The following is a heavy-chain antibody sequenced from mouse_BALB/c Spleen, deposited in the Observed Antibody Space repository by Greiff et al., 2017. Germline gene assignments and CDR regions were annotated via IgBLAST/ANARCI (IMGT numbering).Heavy chain of an antibody. V-gene: IGHV1-5*01. CDR3: TRSDRYDNSPFAY. Sequence: VQLQQSGTVLARPGASVKMSCKASGYSFTSYWMHWVKQRPGQGLEWIGAIYPGNSDTSYNQKFKGKAKLTAVTSASTAYMELSSLTNEDSAVYYYTRSDRYDNSPFAYWGQGTLVTVSA. J-gene: IGHJ3*01. CDR2: IYPGNSDT. D-gene: IGHD2-1*01. CDR1: GYSFTSYW.